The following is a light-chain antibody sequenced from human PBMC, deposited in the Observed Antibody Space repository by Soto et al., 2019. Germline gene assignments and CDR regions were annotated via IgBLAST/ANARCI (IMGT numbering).Light chain of an antibody. Sequence: DVVMTQTPLSLSVAPGPPASISCKSSQRLLHITGETFLFWYLQKPGQSPQLLIYAVSTRVSGVPDRFSGSGSGTDFTLEISRVETDDVGIYYCMQSTQLPPTFGQGTRLEIK. CDR1: QRLLHITGETF. J-gene: IGKJ5*01. CDR2: AVS. V-gene: IGKV2D-29*02. CDR3: MQSTQLPPT.